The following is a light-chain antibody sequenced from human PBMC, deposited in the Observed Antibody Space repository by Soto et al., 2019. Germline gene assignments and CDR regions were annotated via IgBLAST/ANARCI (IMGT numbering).Light chain of an antibody. CDR1: SSDVGSYNR. CDR2: DVS. Sequence: QSALTQPPSVSESPGQSVAISCTGTSSDVGSYNRVSWYQQSPGTAPKLLIYDVSNRPSGVPDRFSGSKSGNTASLTISGLQAEDEADYYCSSFTSSDTYVFGTGTKLTVL. V-gene: IGLV2-18*02. CDR3: SSFTSSDTYV. J-gene: IGLJ1*01.